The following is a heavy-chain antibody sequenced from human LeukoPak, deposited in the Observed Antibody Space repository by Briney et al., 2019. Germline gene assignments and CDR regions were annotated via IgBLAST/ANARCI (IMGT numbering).Heavy chain of an antibody. J-gene: IGHJ4*02. CDR2: IDYRYIWYT. CDR1: GDSVTISNVA. CDR3: ARGRYSAFDF. D-gene: IGHD2-15*01. Sequence: SQALSLTCTISGDSVTISNVAWNWIRQSPSRGLEWLGRIDYRYIWYTEYAVSAKSRISTHAATSMNQCSLQLNSVTPEDTVVYFCARGRYSAFDFWDPGTLFTVS. V-gene: IGHV6-1*01.